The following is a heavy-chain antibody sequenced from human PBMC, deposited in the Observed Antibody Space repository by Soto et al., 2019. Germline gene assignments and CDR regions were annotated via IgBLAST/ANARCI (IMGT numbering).Heavy chain of an antibody. V-gene: IGHV4-39*01. J-gene: IGHJ4*02. Sequence: SETLALTCTFSGGSISSSSYYWGWIGQPPGKGPGWIGSIYYSGSTYYNPSLKSRVTISVDTSKNQFSLKLSSVTAAATAVYDSACDYMWKCNSYTGSFDYWGQGTLVTVSS. D-gene: IGHD3-16*02. CDR1: GGSISSSSYY. CDR3: ACDYMWKCNSYTGSFDY. CDR2: IYYSGST.